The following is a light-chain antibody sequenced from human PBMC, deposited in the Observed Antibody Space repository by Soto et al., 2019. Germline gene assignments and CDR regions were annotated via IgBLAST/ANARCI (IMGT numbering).Light chain of an antibody. V-gene: IGLV2-8*01. CDR3: SSCAGRNNPYV. J-gene: IGLJ1*01. Sequence: QSALTQPPSASGSPGQSVTISCTGTSSDVGGCKFVSWYQQYPGKAPKLIIYEVSKRPSGVPDRFSGSKSGNTASLTVSGLQAEDDADYYCSSCAGRNNPYVFGTGTKLTVL. CDR1: SSDVGGCKF. CDR2: EVS.